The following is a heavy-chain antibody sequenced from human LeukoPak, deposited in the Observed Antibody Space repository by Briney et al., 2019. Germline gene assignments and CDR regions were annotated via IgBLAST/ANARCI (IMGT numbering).Heavy chain of an antibody. CDR1: GASISSYY. D-gene: IGHD2-2*02. CDR3: ARTVYRRGFDY. V-gene: IGHV4-59*01. CDR2: IYYSGST. Sequence: SETLSLTCTVSGASISSYYWSWIRQPPGKGLEWIGYIYYSGSTNYNPSLKSRVTISVDTSKNQFSLKLSSVTAADTAVYYCARTVYRRGFDYWGQGTLVTVSS. J-gene: IGHJ4*02.